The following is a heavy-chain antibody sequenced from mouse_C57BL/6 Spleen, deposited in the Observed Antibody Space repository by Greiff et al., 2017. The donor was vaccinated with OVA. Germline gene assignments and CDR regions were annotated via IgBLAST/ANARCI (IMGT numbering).Heavy chain of an antibody. Sequence: VKLMESGAELVRPGASVTLSCKASGYTFTDYEMHWVKQTPVHGLEWIGAIDPETGGTAYNQKFKGKAILTADKSSSTAYMELRSLTSEDSAVYYCTRAEDYWYFDVWGTGTTVTVSS. CDR2: IDPETGGT. CDR3: TRAEDYWYFDV. J-gene: IGHJ1*03. V-gene: IGHV1-15*01. CDR1: GYTFTDYE.